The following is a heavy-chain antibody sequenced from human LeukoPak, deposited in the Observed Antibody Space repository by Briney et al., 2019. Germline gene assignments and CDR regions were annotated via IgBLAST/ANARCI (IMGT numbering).Heavy chain of an antibody. CDR1: GGSLSSYY. V-gene: IGHV4-59*01. CDR2: IYYSGST. J-gene: IGHJ4*02. Sequence: SETLSLTCTVSGGSLSSYYWSWIRQPPGKGLEWIGYIYYSGSTNYSPSLKSRVTISVDTSKNQFSLKLSSVTAADTAVYYCARDRHYYGSGRPSYFDYWGQGTLVTVSS. CDR3: ARDRHYYGSGRPSYFDY. D-gene: IGHD3-10*01.